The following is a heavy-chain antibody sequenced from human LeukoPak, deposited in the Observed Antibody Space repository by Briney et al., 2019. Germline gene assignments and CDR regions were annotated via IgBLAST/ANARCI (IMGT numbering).Heavy chain of an antibody. D-gene: IGHD6-6*01. CDR3: AGQSQLAEFDY. Sequence: GASVKVSCKASGGTFSSYAISWVRQAPGQGLEWMGRIIPILGIANYAQKLQGRVTMTTDTSTSTAYMELRSLRSDDTAVYYCAGQSQLAEFDYWGQGTLVTVSS. J-gene: IGHJ4*02. CDR2: IIPILGIA. CDR1: GGTFSSYA. V-gene: IGHV1-69*04.